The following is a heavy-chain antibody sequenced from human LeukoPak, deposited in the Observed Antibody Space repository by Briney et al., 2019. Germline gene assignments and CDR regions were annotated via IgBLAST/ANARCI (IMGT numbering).Heavy chain of an antibody. CDR1: GLTFSSYA. J-gene: IGHJ4*02. CDR2: ITNSGSNT. D-gene: IGHD5-24*01. CDR3: ARGYSPFDY. V-gene: IGHV3-23*01. Sequence: GGSLRLSCAASGLTFSSYAMSWVRQAPGKGLEWVSAITNSGSNTYFADSVKGRFTISRDNSKNTLYLQMNSLRAEDTAVYYCARGYSPFDYWGQGTLVTVSS.